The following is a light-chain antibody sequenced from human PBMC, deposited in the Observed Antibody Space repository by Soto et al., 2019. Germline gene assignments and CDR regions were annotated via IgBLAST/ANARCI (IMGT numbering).Light chain of an antibody. V-gene: IGLV1-44*01. Sequence: QSVLTQPTSASGTPGQRVTISCSGSSSNIGRDTVNWYLHLPGTAPKLLIYSNNQRPSGVPDRFSGSKSGTSASLAISGLQSEDEADYYCASWDGSLNGGVFGGGTKLTVL. J-gene: IGLJ3*02. CDR3: ASWDGSLNGGV. CDR1: SSNIGRDT. CDR2: SNN.